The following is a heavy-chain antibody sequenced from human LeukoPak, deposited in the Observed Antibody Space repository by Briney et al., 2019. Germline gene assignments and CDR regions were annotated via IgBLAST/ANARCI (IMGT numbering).Heavy chain of an antibody. CDR3: ARIPFYQSKYRNTYHIDY. CDR2: INHSGST. J-gene: IGHJ4*02. Sequence: SETLSLTCTVSGGSISSGSYYWSWIRQPPGKGLEWIGEINHSGSTNYNPSLKSRVTISVDTSKNQFSLKLSSVTAADTAVYYCARIPFYQSKYRNTYHIDYWGQGTLVTVSS. V-gene: IGHV4-39*07. D-gene: IGHD2/OR15-2a*01. CDR1: GGSISSGSYY.